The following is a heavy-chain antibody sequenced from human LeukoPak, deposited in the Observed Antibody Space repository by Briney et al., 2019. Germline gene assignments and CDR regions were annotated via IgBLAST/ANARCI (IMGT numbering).Heavy chain of an antibody. J-gene: IGHJ4*02. CDR3: ARESIAVAGAPFDY. CDR1: GFTFSSYE. Sequence: GGSLRLSCAASGFTFSSYEMNWVRQAPGKGLEWVSYISSSSTIYDADSVKGRFTISRDNAKNSLYLQMNSLRAEDTAVYYCARESIAVAGAPFDYWGQGTLVTVSS. CDR2: ISSSSTI. V-gene: IGHV3-48*03. D-gene: IGHD6-19*01.